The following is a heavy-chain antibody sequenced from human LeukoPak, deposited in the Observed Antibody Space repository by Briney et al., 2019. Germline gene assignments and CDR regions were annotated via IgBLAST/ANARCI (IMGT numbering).Heavy chain of an antibody. Sequence: GRSLRPACAASAFSVSSDEIDWVSHPAGNGMGWVSYIMIGSTIYYANSLKGRFTISRDNDQNSLYLQMNSLRAEDTAVYYCARVSGKQSSSWCDFDIWGQGTMVTVSS. CDR3: ARVSGKQSSSWCDFDI. V-gene: IGHV3-48*03. CDR2: IMIGSTI. J-gene: IGHJ3*02. CDR1: AFSVSSDE. D-gene: IGHD6-13*01.